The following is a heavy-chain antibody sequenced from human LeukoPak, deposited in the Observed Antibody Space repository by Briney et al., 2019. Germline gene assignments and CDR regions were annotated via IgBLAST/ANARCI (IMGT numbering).Heavy chain of an antibody. CDR2: IYTSGST. J-gene: IGHJ4*02. CDR3: ARMTTVTGYYFDY. Sequence: SETLSLTCTVSGGSISSYYWSWIRQPSGKGLEWIGYIYTSGSTNYNPSLKSRVTISVDTSKNQFSLKLSSVTAADTAVYYCARMTTVTGYYFDYWGQGTLVTVSS. D-gene: IGHD4-11*01. CDR1: GGSISSYY. V-gene: IGHV4-4*09.